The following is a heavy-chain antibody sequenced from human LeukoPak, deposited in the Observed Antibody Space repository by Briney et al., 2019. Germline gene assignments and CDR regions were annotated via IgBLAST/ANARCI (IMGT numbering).Heavy chain of an antibody. J-gene: IGHJ4*02. D-gene: IGHD3-9*01. V-gene: IGHV4-39*01. CDR1: GDSITNSNFY. CDR3: AGRGIVTGYFDF. Sequence: PSEPPSLTCTVSGDSITNSNFYWGWIRQSPGKGLEWIGSIFHSGSTNYNPSLKSRVTISVDTSKNQFYLRVRSVTAAETALYYCAGRGIVTGYFDFWGRGTLVTVSS. CDR2: IFHSGST.